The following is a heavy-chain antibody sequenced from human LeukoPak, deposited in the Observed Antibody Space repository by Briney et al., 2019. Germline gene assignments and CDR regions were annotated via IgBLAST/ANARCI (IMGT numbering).Heavy chain of an antibody. D-gene: IGHD3-22*01. J-gene: IGHJ4*02. CDR3: AKEAYDSSGYYHEDYFDY. Sequence: GGSLRLSCAASGFTFSSYAMSWVRQAPGKGLEWVSAISGSGGSTYYADSVKGRFTISRDNSKNTLYLQMNSLRAEDTAVYYRAKEAYDSSGYYHEDYFDYWGQGTLVTVSS. V-gene: IGHV3-23*01. CDR1: GFTFSSYA. CDR2: ISGSGGST.